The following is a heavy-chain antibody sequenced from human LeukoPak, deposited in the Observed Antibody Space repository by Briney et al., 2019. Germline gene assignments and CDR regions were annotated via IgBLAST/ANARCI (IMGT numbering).Heavy chain of an antibody. CDR2: ISWNSGSI. V-gene: IGHV3-9*01. J-gene: IGHJ4*02. Sequence: PGGSLRLSCAASGFTFDDYAMHWVRQAPGKGLEWVSGISWNSGSIGYADSVKGRFTISRDNAKNSLYLQMNSPRAEDTALYYCAKDTTTYYYGSGNFHYWGQGTLVTVSS. D-gene: IGHD3-10*01. CDR3: AKDTTTYYYGSGNFHY. CDR1: GFTFDDYA.